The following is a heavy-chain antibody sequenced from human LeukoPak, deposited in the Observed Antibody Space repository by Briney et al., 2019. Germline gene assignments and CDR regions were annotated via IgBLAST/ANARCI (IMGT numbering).Heavy chain of an antibody. CDR2: IIPIFGTA. CDR3: ARDNFGAAAGDYNWFDP. D-gene: IGHD6-13*01. Sequence: GASVKVSCKASGGTFSSYAISWVRQAPGQGLEWMGRIIPIFGTANYAQKFQGRVTITTDESTSTAYMELSSLRSEDTAVYYCARDNFGAAAGDYNWFDPWGQGTLVTVSS. J-gene: IGHJ5*02. V-gene: IGHV1-69*05. CDR1: GGTFSSYA.